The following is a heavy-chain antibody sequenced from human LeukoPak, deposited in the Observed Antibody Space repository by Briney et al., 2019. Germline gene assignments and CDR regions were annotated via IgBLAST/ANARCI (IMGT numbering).Heavy chain of an antibody. CDR1: GFTFSNAW. Sequence: GGSLRLSCAASGFTFSNAWMSWVRQAPGKGLVWVSRIKSDGSSDGSSTIYADSVKGRFTMSRDNAKNTLYLQMNSLRAEDTAVYYCARDGDATTPLDCWGQGTLVTVSS. CDR3: ARDGDATTPLDC. CDR2: IKSDGSSDGSST. D-gene: IGHD5-12*01. J-gene: IGHJ4*02. V-gene: IGHV3-74*01.